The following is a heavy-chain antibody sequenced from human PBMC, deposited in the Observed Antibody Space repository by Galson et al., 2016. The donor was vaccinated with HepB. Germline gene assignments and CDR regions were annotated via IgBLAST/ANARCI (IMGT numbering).Heavy chain of an antibody. CDR2: IYLSGRT. J-gene: IGHJ4*02. CDR3: ISESWVN. D-gene: IGHD3-10*01. Sequence: SETLSLTCAVSGGSIISNNWCSWVRQPPGKGLEWIGEIYLSGRTSYNTSLMSRLSKSMDKSQKQFSLTLTSVTAADTAVYYCISESWVNWGQGVLVTVSS. CDR1: GGSIISNNW. V-gene: IGHV4-4*02.